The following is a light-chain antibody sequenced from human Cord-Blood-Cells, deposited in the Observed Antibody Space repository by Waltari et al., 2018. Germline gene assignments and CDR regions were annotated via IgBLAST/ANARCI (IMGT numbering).Light chain of an antibody. CDR1: QSLSSN. J-gene: IGKJ5*01. Sequence: IQMTQSPSSLSASVGDRVTITCRASQSLSSNLNWYHPKPGNSPKLLIYAASSLQRGVPSTFSGSGSGTDFTLTISSLQPEDFATYYCQQSYSTPITFGQGTRLEIK. CDR2: AAS. CDR3: QQSYSTPIT. V-gene: IGKV1-39*01.